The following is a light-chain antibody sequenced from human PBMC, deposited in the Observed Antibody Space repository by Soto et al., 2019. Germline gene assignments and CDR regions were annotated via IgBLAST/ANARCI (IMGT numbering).Light chain of an antibody. V-gene: IGKV3-20*01. CDR3: QQYGSSPRT. CDR2: DAS. Sequence: EIVLTQSPGTLSLSPGDRATLSCRASQSVSNSYLAWYQQKPGQAPRLLIYDASSRATGIPDRFSGSGSGTDFTLTISRLEPEDFAVYYCQQYGSSPRTFGQGTKLEIK. J-gene: IGKJ2*02. CDR1: QSVSNSY.